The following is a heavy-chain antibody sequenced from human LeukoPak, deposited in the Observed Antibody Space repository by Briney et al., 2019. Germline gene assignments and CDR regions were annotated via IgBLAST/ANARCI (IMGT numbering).Heavy chain of an antibody. J-gene: IGHJ3*02. CDR1: GGLISSSAYY. CDR2: NSYRGST. Sequence: SETLCLTCTVSGGLISSSAYYWGRIRQPPGRGLEWFGNNSYRGSTYYNPSLKRRATISVHASTNQFSLMLTSVNAADTAVYYWARHRRHYGILTGYYAGPCDMWGEGTMFNASS. V-gene: IGHV4-39*01. CDR3: ARHRRHYGILTGYYAGPCDM. D-gene: IGHD3-9*01.